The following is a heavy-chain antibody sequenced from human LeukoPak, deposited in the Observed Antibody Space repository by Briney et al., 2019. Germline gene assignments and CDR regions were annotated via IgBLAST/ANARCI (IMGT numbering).Heavy chain of an antibody. D-gene: IGHD6-19*01. J-gene: IGHJ4*02. CDR1: GFTFSTYA. CDR2: ISYDGSNK. Sequence: GGSLRLSCAASGFTFSTYAMHWVRQAPGKGLEWVAVISYDGSNKYYADSVKGRFTISRDNSKNTLYLQMNSLRAEDTAVYYCAVVDSSGWYCHDYWGQGTLVTVSS. V-gene: IGHV3-30-3*01. CDR3: AVVDSSGWYCHDY.